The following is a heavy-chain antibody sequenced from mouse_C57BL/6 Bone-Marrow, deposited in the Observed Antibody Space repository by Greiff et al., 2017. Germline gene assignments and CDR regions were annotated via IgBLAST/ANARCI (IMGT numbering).Heavy chain of an antibody. V-gene: IGHV1-64*01. CDR2: IHPNSGST. J-gene: IGHJ2*01. CDR3: ARGPYYYGPFDY. CDR1: GYTFTSYW. Sequence: QVQLQQPGAELVKPGASVKLSCKASGYTFTSYWMHWVKQRPGQGLEWIGMIHPNSGSTNYNEKFKSKATLTVDKSSSTAYMQLSSLTSEDSAVDYCARGPYYYGPFDYWGKGTTLTVSS. D-gene: IGHD1-1*01.